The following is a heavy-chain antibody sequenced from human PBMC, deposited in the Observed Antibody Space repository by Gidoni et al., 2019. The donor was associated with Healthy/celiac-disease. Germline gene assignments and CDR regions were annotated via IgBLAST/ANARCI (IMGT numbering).Heavy chain of an antibody. Sequence: EVQLVASGGGLVQPGGSLKLSCAASGFTFSGSAMHWVRQASGKGLEWVGRIRSKANSYATAYAASVKGRFTISRDDSKNTAYLQMNSLKTEDTAVYYCTSPSYDSSGYYSNYYYYGMDVWGQGTTVTVSS. CDR2: IRSKANSYAT. V-gene: IGHV3-73*01. CDR1: GFTFSGSA. CDR3: TSPSYDSSGYYSNYYYYGMDV. D-gene: IGHD3-22*01. J-gene: IGHJ6*02.